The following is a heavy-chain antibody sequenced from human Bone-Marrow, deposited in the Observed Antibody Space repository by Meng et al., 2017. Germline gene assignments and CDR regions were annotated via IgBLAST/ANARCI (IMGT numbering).Heavy chain of an antibody. Sequence: GSLRLSCTVSGGSISSSSYYWGWIRQPPGKGLEWIGSIYYSGSTYYNPSLKSRVTISVDTSKNQFSLKLSSVTAADTAVYYCARDRYMGQLDYWGQG. CDR3: ARDRYMGQLDY. D-gene: IGHD2-2*01. CDR1: GGSISSSSYY. V-gene: IGHV4-39*07. J-gene: IGHJ4*01. CDR2: IYYSGST.